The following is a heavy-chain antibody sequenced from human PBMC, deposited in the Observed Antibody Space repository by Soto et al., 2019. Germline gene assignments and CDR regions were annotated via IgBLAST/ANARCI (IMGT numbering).Heavy chain of an antibody. J-gene: IGHJ1*01. CDR2: IYYSGST. D-gene: IGHD3-22*01. Sequence: SETLSLTCTVSGGSISSSSYYWGWIRQPPGKGLEWIGSIYYSGSTYYNPSLKSRVTISVDTSKNQFSLKLSSVTAADTAVYYCVCSRLYYYDSSGYLVRYFKHWGQGTLVTVSS. CDR1: GGSISSSSYY. CDR3: VCSRLYYYDSSGYLVRYFKH. V-gene: IGHV4-39*01.